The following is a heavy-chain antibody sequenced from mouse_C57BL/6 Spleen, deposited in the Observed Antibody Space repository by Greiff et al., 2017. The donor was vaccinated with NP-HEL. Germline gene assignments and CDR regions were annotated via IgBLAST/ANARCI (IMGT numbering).Heavy chain of an antibody. CDR1: GYAFSSSW. CDR2: IYPGDGDT. V-gene: IGHV1-82*01. Sequence: VQLQQSGPELVKPGASVKISCKASGYAFSSSWMNWVKQRPGKGLEWIGRIYPGDGDTNYNGKFKGKATLTADKSSSTAYMQLSSLTSEDSAVYFCARGGGYYDYDWYFDVWGTGTTVTVSS. J-gene: IGHJ1*03. CDR3: ARGGGYYDYDWYFDV. D-gene: IGHD2-4*01.